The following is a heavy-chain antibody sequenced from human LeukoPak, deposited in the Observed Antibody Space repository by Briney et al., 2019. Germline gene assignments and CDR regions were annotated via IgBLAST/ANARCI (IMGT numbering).Heavy chain of an antibody. J-gene: IGHJ4*02. V-gene: IGHV1-69*04. CDR3: ARGSGWYLPDDY. CDR1: GGTFSSYA. CDR2: IIPILGIA. D-gene: IGHD6-19*01. Sequence: ASVKVSCKASGGTFSSYAISWVRQAPGQGLEWMGRIIPILGIANYAQKFQGRVTITADKTTSTAYMELSSLRSEDTAAYYCARGSGWYLPDDYWGQGTLVTVSS.